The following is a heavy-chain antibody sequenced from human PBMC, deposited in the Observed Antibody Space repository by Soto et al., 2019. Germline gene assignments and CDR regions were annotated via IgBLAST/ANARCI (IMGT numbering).Heavy chain of an antibody. J-gene: IGHJ4*02. CDR2: IGTAGDT. CDR1: GFTFSSYD. CDR3: AREGYDGNFDY. D-gene: IGHD5-12*01. Sequence: EVQLVESGGGLVQPGGSLRLSCAASGFTFSSYDMHWVRQATGKGLEWVSAIGTAGDTYYPGSVKGRFTISRENAKNSLYLQMNSLRAGDTAVYYCAREGYDGNFDYWGQGTLVTVSS. V-gene: IGHV3-13*01.